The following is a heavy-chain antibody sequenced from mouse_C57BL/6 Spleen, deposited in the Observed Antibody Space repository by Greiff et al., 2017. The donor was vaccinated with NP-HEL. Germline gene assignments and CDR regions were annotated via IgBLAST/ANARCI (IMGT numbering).Heavy chain of an antibody. Sequence: QVQLQQPGAELVRPGSSVKLSCKASGYTFTSYWMHWVKQRPIQGLEWIGNIDPSDSETHYNQKFKDKATLTVDKSSSTAYMQLSSLTSEDSAVYYCAREDGHYLGDFDYWGQGTTLTVSS. J-gene: IGHJ2*01. D-gene: IGHD4-1*01. CDR2: IDPSDSET. CDR3: AREDGHYLGDFDY. CDR1: GYTFTSYW. V-gene: IGHV1-52*01.